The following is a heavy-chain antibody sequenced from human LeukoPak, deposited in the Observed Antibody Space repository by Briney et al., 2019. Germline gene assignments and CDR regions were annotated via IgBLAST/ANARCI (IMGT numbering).Heavy chain of an antibody. CDR3: ARGWIQLWYPFDY. CDR1: GFTFSTYA. CDR2: ISYDGSSK. Sequence: GGSLRLSCAASGFTFSTYAMHWVRQAPGKGLEWVAVISYDGSSKYYADSVKGRFTISRDNAKNSLYLQMNSLRAEDTAVYYCARGWIQLWYPFDYWGQGTLVTVSS. D-gene: IGHD5-18*01. V-gene: IGHV3-30*04. J-gene: IGHJ4*02.